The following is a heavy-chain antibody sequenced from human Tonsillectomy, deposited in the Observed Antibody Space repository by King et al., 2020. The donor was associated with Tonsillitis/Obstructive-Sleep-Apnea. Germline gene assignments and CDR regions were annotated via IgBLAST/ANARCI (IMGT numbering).Heavy chain of an antibody. CDR3: ARESGGRGSAAYYWLDP. CDR1: GGTFSSYG. CDR2: IVPIVDMA. D-gene: IGHD2-15*01. V-gene: IGHV1-69*04. J-gene: IGHJ5*02. Sequence: QLVQSGAEVKKPGSSVKVSCKASGGTFSSYGISWGRQAPGQGLEWRGRIVPIVDMAQYVQKLAQKFQGRLSIIADTSTSTAYMELSSLRSEDRDGYYFARESGGRGSAAYYWLDPWGQGTLVTVSS.